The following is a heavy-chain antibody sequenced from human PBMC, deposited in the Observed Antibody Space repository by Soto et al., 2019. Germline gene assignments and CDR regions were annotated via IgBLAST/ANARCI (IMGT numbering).Heavy chain of an antibody. CDR3: AKDLYRGEVGAINYFHYGSDV. J-gene: IGHJ6*02. Sequence: QVQLVESGGGVVQPGRSLTLSCAASGFTFSTYGMHWVRQAPGKGLEWVALILYDGSKKYFADSVKGRFTISRDNSKNTLYLQMNSLRAEHTALSYCAKDLYRGEVGAINYFHYGSDVWGQGSTVTVSS. V-gene: IGHV3-30*18. CDR2: ILYDGSKK. CDR1: GFTFSTYG. D-gene: IGHD1-26*01.